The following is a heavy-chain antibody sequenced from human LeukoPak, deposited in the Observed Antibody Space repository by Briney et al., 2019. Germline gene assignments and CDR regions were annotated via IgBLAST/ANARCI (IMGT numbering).Heavy chain of an antibody. J-gene: IGHJ4*02. CDR1: GFTFDDYG. CDR3: ARVHPGATFFVY. CDR2: IKQDGSEK. Sequence: GGSLRLSCAASGFTFDDYGMSWVRQAPGKGLEWVANIKQDGSEKYYVDSVKGRFTISRDNAKNSLYLQMNSLRAEDTAVYYCARVHPGATFFVYWGQGTLVTVSS. V-gene: IGHV3-7*01. D-gene: IGHD1-26*01.